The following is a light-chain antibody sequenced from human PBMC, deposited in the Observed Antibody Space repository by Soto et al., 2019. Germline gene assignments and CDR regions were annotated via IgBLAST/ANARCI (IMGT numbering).Light chain of an antibody. Sequence: DIQMTQSPSSLSASVGDRVTITCRASQSISSYLNWYQQKPGKAPKLLIYAASSLQSGVPSRFSGSGSGTDFTLTISRLQPEDFATYYCQQSYSTLPTFGQGTKLEIK. CDR2: AAS. V-gene: IGKV1-39*01. CDR1: QSISSY. J-gene: IGKJ2*01. CDR3: QQSYSTLPT.